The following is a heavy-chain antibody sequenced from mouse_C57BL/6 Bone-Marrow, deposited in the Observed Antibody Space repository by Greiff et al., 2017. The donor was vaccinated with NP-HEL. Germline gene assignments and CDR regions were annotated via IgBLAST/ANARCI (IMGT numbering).Heavy chain of an antibody. Sequence: VKLQESGAELVKPGASVKMSCKASGYSFTTYPIEWMKQNHGKSLEWIGNFHPYNDDTKYNEKFKGKATLTVEKSSSTVYLELSRLTSDDSAVYYCARRHYGSSSFAYWGQGTLVTVSA. V-gene: IGHV1-47*01. CDR3: ARRHYGSSSFAY. D-gene: IGHD1-1*01. J-gene: IGHJ3*01. CDR2: FHPYNDDT. CDR1: GYSFTTYP.